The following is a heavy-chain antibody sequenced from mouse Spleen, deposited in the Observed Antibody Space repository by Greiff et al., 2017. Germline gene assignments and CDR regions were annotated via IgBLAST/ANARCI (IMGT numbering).Heavy chain of an antibody. Sequence: EVQGVESGAELVRPGASVKLSCTASGFNIKDDYMHWVKQRPEQGLEWIGWIDPENGDTEYASKFQGKATITADTSSNTAYLQLSSLTSEDTAVYYCTKEGYGNDYWGQGTTLTVSS. CDR2: IDPENGDT. J-gene: IGHJ2*01. V-gene: IGHV14-4*01. D-gene: IGHD2-1*01. CDR3: TKEGYGNDY. CDR1: GFNIKDDY.